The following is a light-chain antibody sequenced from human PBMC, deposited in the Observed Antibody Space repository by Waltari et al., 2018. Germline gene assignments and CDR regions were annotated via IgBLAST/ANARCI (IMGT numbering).Light chain of an antibody. Sequence: SYELPQPPSVSVSPGQTARITCSGAALSKKYVYWYQQKSGQAPVMVVYEDIKRPSGIPGRFSGSSSGTVATLTISGAQVDDEGDYYCYSSDSSSTTMVFGGGTTLTVL. J-gene: IGLJ2*01. CDR3: YSSDSSSTTMV. CDR2: EDI. CDR1: ALSKKY. V-gene: IGLV3-10*01.